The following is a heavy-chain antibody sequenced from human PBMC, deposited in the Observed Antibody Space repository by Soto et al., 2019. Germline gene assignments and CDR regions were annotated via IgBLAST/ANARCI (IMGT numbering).Heavy chain of an antibody. Sequence: PSETLSLTCTVSGGSISSSSYYWGWIRQPPGKGRERIRSINYSGSTYYNPSLKSRVTISVDTSKNQFSLKLSSVPAADSAVYSCARHDNGDYYYYGMDVWGQGTTVTVSS. CDR3: ARHDNGDYYYYGMDV. J-gene: IGHJ6*02. V-gene: IGHV4-39*01. D-gene: IGHD4-17*01. CDR1: GGSISSSSYY. CDR2: INYSGST.